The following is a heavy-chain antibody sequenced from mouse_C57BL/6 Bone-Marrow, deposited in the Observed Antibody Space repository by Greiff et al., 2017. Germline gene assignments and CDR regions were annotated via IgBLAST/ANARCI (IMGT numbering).Heavy chain of an antibody. J-gene: IGHJ4*01. V-gene: IGHV1-55*01. D-gene: IGHD4-1*01. CDR1: GYTFTSYW. CDR3: ARTRTGTGAMDY. CDR2: IYPGSGST. Sequence: VQLQQPGAELVKPGASVKMSCKASGYTFTSYWITWVKQRPGQGLAWIGDIYPGSGSTNYNEKFKSKATLTVDTSSSTAYMQLSSLTSEDSAVYYCARTRTGTGAMDYWGQGTSVTVSS.